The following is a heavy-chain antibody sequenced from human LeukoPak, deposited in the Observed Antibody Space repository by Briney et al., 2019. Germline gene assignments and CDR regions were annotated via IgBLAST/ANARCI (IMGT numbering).Heavy chain of an antibody. V-gene: IGHV4-59*01. CDR1: GGSISSYY. D-gene: IGHD3-10*01. CDR3: ARDNYYGSGSYSYDI. J-gene: IGHJ3*02. Sequence: PSETLSLTCTVSGGSISSYYWCWIRQPPGKGLEWIGYIYYSGSTNYNPSLKSRVTISVDTSKNQFSLKLSSVTAADTAVYYCARDNYYGSGSYSYDIWGQGTMVTVSS. CDR2: IYYSGST.